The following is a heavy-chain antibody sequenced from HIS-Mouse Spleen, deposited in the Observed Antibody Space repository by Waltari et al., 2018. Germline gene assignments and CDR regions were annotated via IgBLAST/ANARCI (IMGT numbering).Heavy chain of an antibody. CDR3: AREIPYSSSWYDWYFDL. Sequence: QLQLQASGPGLVKPSETLSLTCTASGGSISSSRYYWGWLRQPPGKGLEWIGSIYYSGSTYYNPSLKSRVTISVDTSKNQFSLKLSSVTAADTAVYYCAREIPYSSSWYDWYFDLWGRGTLVTVSS. J-gene: IGHJ2*01. CDR2: IYYSGST. V-gene: IGHV4-39*07. CDR1: GGSISSSRYY. D-gene: IGHD6-13*01.